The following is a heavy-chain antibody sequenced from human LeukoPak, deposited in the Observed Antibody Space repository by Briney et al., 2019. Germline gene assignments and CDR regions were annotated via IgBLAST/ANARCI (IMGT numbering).Heavy chain of an antibody. J-gene: IGHJ2*01. Sequence: SETLSLTCTVSGGSISSSSYYWGWIRQPPGKGLEWIGSIYYSGSTYYNPSLKSRVTISVDTSKNQFSLKLSSVTAADTAVYYCAIRPITMLVVVITPGDGYFDLWGVGPLVIVS. CDR2: IYYSGST. CDR3: AIRPITMLVVVITPGDGYFDL. V-gene: IGHV4-39*07. CDR1: GGSISSSSYY. D-gene: IGHD3-22*01.